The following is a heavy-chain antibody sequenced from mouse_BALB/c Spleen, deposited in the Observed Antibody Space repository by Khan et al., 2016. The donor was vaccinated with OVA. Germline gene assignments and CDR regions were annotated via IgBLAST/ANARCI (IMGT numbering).Heavy chain of an antibody. Sequence: VQLKESGPGLVKPSQSPSLTCTVTGYSITSGYGWNWIRQFPGKKREWLGYIGYSGSTNYTPSLKSRISITRDTSKNQFFLQLNSVTTEDTATYYCARTARIKYWGQGTTLTVSS. D-gene: IGHD1-2*01. CDR3: ARTARIKY. V-gene: IGHV3-1*02. CDR1: GYSITSGYG. CDR2: IGYSGST. J-gene: IGHJ2*01.